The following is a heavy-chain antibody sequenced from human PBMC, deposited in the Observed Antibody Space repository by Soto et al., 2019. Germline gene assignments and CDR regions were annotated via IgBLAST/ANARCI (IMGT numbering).Heavy chain of an antibody. V-gene: IGHV4-31*03. Sequence: QVQLQESGPGLVKPSQTLSLTCTVSGGSISGYYWSWVRQHPGKGLEWIGYIYYSGSTYYNPPFKSRVTLSVDASKNQFSLKMSSVTVADTAVYYCASDGTVPYGMDVWGQGTTVTVSS. CDR3: ASDGTVPYGMDV. J-gene: IGHJ6*02. CDR2: IYYSGST. CDR1: GGSISGYY. D-gene: IGHD4-17*01.